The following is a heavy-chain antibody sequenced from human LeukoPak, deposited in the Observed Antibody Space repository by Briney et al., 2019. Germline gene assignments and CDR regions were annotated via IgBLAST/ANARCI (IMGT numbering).Heavy chain of an antibody. J-gene: IGHJ6*02. CDR2: IIPIFGTA. D-gene: IGHD2-2*02. V-gene: IGHV1-69*13. Sequence: SVRVSCKASGGTFSSYAISWVRQAPGQGLEWMGGIIPIFGTANYAQKFQGRVTITADESTSTAYMELSSLRSEDTAVYYCARGLAPAAILGQPRTYYYYYYGMDVWGQGATVTVSS. CDR1: GGTFSSYA. CDR3: ARGLAPAAILGQPRTYYYYYYGMDV.